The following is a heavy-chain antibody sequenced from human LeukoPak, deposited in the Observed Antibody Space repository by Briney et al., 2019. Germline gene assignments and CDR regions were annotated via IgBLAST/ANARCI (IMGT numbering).Heavy chain of an antibody. CDR2: INPSGGST. CDR1: GYTFTSYY. V-gene: IGHV1-46*01. J-gene: IGHJ4*02. CDR3: ARDLIRGMATIYYFDY. Sequence: ASVKVSCKASGYTFTSYYMHWVRQAPGQGLEWMGIINPSGGSTSYAQKFQGRVTMTRDTSTSTVYMGLSSLRSEDTAVYYCARDLIRGMATIYYFDYWGQGTLVTVSS. D-gene: IGHD5-24*01.